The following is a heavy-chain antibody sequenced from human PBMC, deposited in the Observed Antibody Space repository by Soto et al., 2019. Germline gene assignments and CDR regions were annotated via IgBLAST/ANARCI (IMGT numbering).Heavy chain of an antibody. J-gene: IGHJ4*02. Sequence: EVQLVESGGGLVKPGGSLRLSCAASGFTFSSYSMNWVRQAPGKGLEWVSSISSSSSYIYYADSVKGRFTISRDNAKNSLYLQMNSLRSGEKAVYFCSGESEHLYYRGQGTLVTVSS. CDR2: ISSSSSYI. CDR3: SGESEHLYY. CDR1: GFTFSSYS. V-gene: IGHV3-21*01.